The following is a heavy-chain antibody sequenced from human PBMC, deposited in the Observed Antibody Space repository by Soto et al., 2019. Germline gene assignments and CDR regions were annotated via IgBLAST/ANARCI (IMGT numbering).Heavy chain of an antibody. J-gene: IGHJ4*02. Sequence: SLRLSCAASGFTFDDYAMHCVLQAPGKGLEWVSGISWNSGSIGYADSVKGLFTISRDNAKNSLYLQMNSLRAEDTALYYCAKDGYDFWRGPFDYWGQGTLVTVSS. D-gene: IGHD3-3*01. CDR2: ISWNSGSI. V-gene: IGHV3-9*01. CDR3: AKDGYDFWRGPFDY. CDR1: GFTFDDYA.